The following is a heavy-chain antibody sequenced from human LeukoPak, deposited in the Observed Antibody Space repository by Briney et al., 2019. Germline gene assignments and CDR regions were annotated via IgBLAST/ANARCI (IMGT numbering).Heavy chain of an antibody. D-gene: IGHD2-15*01. Sequence: GGSLRLSCAASGFTFINYAMHWVRQAPGKGLEWVAIILPDGVTKFYADAVKGRFTISRDNSRNTMNLQMNSLTSEDTAVYYCAKDAGEGTTPVYWGQGTLGTGSS. CDR3: AKDAGEGTTPVY. J-gene: IGHJ4*02. V-gene: IGHV3-30-3*01. CDR2: ILPDGVTK. CDR1: GFTFINYA.